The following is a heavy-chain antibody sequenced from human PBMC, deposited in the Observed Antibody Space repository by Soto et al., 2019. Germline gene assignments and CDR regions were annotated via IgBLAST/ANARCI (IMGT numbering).Heavy chain of an antibody. Sequence: ASVKVSCKASGYTFTGYYMHWVRQAPGQGLEWMGWINPNSGGTNYAQKFQGRVTMTRDTSISTAYMELSRLRSDDTAVYYCARDDSTMVRGVHYYYYGMDVWGQGTTVTVS. J-gene: IGHJ6*02. CDR1: GYTFTGYY. CDR3: ARDDSTMVRGVHYYYYGMDV. CDR2: INPNSGGT. V-gene: IGHV1-2*02. D-gene: IGHD3-10*01.